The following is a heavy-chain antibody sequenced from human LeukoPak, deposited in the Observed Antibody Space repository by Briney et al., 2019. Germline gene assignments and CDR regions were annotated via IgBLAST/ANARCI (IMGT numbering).Heavy chain of an antibody. CDR1: GFTFSSYW. CDR3: AKGRYCSSTSCPNYFDY. V-gene: IGHV3-7*03. CDR2: IKQDGSEK. J-gene: IGHJ4*02. D-gene: IGHD2-2*01. Sequence: GGSLRLSCAASGFTFSSYWMSWVRQAPGKGLEWVANIKQDGSEKYYVDSVKGRFTISRDNSKNSLYLQMNSLRTEDTALYYCAKGRYCSSTSCPNYFDYWGQGTLVTVSS.